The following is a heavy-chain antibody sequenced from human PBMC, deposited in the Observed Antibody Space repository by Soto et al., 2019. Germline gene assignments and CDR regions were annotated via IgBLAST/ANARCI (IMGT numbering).Heavy chain of an antibody. J-gene: IGHJ6*02. CDR2: VYYNGIT. CDR1: GGSVRNGFYY. V-gene: IGHV4-61*01. Sequence: PSETLSLTCTVSGGSVRNGFYYWSWIRQPPGKGLEWIGFVYYNGITNYNPSLNSRLTISLDTSTNQFFLRLGSVTAADTAIYYCVRDCSSTSCSRGYYYAMDVWGQGTTVTVPS. CDR3: VRDCSSTSCSRGYYYAMDV. D-gene: IGHD2-2*01.